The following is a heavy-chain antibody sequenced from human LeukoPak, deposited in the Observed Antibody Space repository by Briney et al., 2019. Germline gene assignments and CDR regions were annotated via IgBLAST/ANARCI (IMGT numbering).Heavy chain of an antibody. CDR2: INPHSGGT. J-gene: IGHJ4*02. Sequence: ASVRVSCKASGYTFTGYYMHWVRQAPGQGLEWMGWINPHSGGTNYVHKFQGRVTITRDTSISTAYMELSRLRSDDTAVYYCARSLFGYSYGTGYYFDYWGQGTLVTVSS. CDR1: GYTFTGYY. CDR3: ARSLFGYSYGTGYYFDY. D-gene: IGHD5-18*01. V-gene: IGHV1-2*02.